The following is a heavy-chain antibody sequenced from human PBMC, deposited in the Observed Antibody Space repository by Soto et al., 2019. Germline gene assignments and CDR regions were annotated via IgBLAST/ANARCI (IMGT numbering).Heavy chain of an antibody. CDR1: GGSISGSY. CDR3: ARSVAVPGAHIDY. J-gene: IGHJ4*02. V-gene: IGHV4-59*01. CDR2: VYYTGST. Sequence: SETLSLTCSVSGGSISGSYWSWIRQSPGKGLEWLGYVYYTGSTNDSPSLRSRVSISVDTSKNEFSLRLSSVTAADTAVYLCARSVAVPGAHIDYWGQGTQVTVSS. D-gene: IGHD6-19*01.